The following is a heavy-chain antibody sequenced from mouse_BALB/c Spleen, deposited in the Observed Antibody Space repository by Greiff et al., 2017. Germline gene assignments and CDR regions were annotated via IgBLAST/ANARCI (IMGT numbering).Heavy chain of an antibody. CDR2: LWSGGST. CDR1: GFSLTSYG. V-gene: IGHV2-2*02. J-gene: IGHJ3*01. CDR3: ATYGSSYGWFAY. Sequence: QVQLKESGPGLVQPSQSLSITCTVSGFSLTSYGVHWVRQSPGKGLEWLGVLWSGGSTDYTAAFISRLSISKDNSKSHVFFKMNSLQANDTAIYYCATYGSSYGWFAYWGQGTLVTVSA. D-gene: IGHD1-1*01.